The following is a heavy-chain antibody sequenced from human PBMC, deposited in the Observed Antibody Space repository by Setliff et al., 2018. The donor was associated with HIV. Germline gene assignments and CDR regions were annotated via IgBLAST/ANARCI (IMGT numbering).Heavy chain of an antibody. CDR1: GYSFISYW. V-gene: IGHV5-51*01. D-gene: IGHD6-13*01. CDR2: IYPGGSDT. CDR3: SRHWIDSCSLPPFDY. J-gene: IGHJ4*02. Sequence: GESLKISCKGSGYSFISYWIGWVRQMPGKGLEWMGIIYPGGSDTRYSPSFQGQVTISADKSLTTAYLQWSSLTASDTAMSYCSRHWIDSCSLPPFDYWGQGTLVTVSS.